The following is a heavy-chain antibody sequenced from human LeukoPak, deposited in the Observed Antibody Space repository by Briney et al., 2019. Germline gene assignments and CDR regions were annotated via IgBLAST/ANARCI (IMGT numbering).Heavy chain of an antibody. CDR3: AKDVVPDSGWDLDH. V-gene: IGHV3-23*01. CDR1: GFTFSTYS. Sequence: PGGSLRLSCAASGFTFSTYSMTWVRQAPGKGLEWVSSIYGSGERTFYADSVEGRFTVSRDNSKNTLYLEMNSLRAEDTAVYFCAKDVVPDSGWDLDHWGQGTLVTVSS. J-gene: IGHJ4*02. CDR2: IYGSGERT. D-gene: IGHD6-19*01.